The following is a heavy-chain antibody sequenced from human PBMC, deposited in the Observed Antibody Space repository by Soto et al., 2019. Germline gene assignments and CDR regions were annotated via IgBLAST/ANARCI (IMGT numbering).Heavy chain of an antibody. CDR3: ARVWFGELLRLGEWFDP. Sequence: VQLVQSGPEVKKPGASVKVSCKSSGYNFNTYGVTWVRQAPGQGLQWMGWIKSSNGGTKYAQKFQGRVTITTDTSTNTAYMELRSLRSDDTAVYYCARVWFGELLRLGEWFDPWGQGTLVTVSS. D-gene: IGHD3-10*01. CDR1: GYNFNTYG. J-gene: IGHJ5*02. CDR2: IKSSNGGT. V-gene: IGHV1-18*01.